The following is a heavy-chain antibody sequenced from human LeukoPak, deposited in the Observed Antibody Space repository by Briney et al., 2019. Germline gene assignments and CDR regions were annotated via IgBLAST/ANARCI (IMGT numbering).Heavy chain of an antibody. CDR3: ASVYGSGSSRFDY. Sequence: SETLSLTCTVSGGSITSYYWSWIRQPPGKGLESIGYIYHSGSTTYSPSLKSRVTISVDTSKNHFSLKLSSVTAAAPAVYYCASVYGSGSSRFDYWGQGTLVAVSS. D-gene: IGHD3-10*01. CDR2: IYHSGST. J-gene: IGHJ4*02. CDR1: GGSITSYY. V-gene: IGHV4-59*01.